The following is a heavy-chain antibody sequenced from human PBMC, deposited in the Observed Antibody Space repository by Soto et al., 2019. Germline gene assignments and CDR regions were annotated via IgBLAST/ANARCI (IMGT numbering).Heavy chain of an antibody. D-gene: IGHD3-10*02. V-gene: IGHV4-31*03. CDR3: AGAVSDFDVRRYRTSYFDQ. CDR2: IDNSGAT. CDR1: SVSVSTRVYC. Sequence: LSLACTVSSVSVSTRVYCSIWIRQQRRKGKEWVSYIDNSGATYYNPSLTGRVGISRDTTKTQSSLNLQSLTAADTAFYYCAGAVSDFDVRRYRTSYFDQWGHGILVTVSS. J-gene: IGHJ4*01.